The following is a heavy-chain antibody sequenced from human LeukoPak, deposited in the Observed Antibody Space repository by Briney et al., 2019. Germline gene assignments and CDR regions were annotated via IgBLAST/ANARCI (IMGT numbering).Heavy chain of an antibody. CDR1: GFTFSSYA. CDR2: NICSGGST. V-gene: IGHV3-23*01. CDR3: GKLRVIIPAATAFPLDH. D-gene: IGHD2-2*01. J-gene: IGHJ4*02. Sequence: PGGSLRLSCAASGFTFSSYAMSWVRQAPGKGLEWVSANICSGGSTYYADSVKGRFTISRDNSKNTLYLQINSRRAEDTAVYYSGKLRVIIPAATAFPLDHWGQGTLVTLSS.